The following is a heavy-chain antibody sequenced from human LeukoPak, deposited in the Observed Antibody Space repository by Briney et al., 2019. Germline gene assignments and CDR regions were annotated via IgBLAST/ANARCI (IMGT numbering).Heavy chain of an antibody. J-gene: IGHJ4*02. V-gene: IGHV1-69*04. CDR1: GGTFSSYA. CDR3: ARATDISSWYLAY. D-gene: IGHD6-13*01. CDR2: IIPILGIA. Sequence: ASVKVSCKASGGTFSSYAISWVRQAPGQGLEWMGRIIPILGIANYAQKFQGRVTITADKSASTAYMELRSLRSDDTAVYYCARATDISSWYLAYWGQGTLVTVSS.